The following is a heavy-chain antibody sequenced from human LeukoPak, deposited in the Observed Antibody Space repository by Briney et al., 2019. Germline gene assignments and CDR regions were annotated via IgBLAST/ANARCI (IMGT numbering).Heavy chain of an antibody. D-gene: IGHD4-11*01. V-gene: IGHV3-7*01. CDR3: ARGYSNYGYAFDI. J-gene: IGHJ3*02. Sequence: GGSLRLSCAASGFTFSSYWMSWVRQAPGKGLEWVANIKQDGSEKYYADSVKGRFTISRDNAKNSLYLQMNSLRVEDTAVYYCARGYSNYGYAFDIWGQGTMVTVSS. CDR1: GFTFSSYW. CDR2: IKQDGSEK.